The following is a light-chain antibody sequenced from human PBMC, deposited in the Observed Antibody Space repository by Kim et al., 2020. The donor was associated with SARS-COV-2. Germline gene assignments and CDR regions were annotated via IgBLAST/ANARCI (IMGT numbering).Light chain of an antibody. Sequence: EIVLTQSPGTLSLSPGERATLSCRASQSVHVNYLAWYQQTPGQTPRLLMYQTSYRATVIPDRFSGSGSGTNFTLNISRLEREVFGVYFCQRCGSSPAYSCGQGNNLEI. CDR2: QTS. V-gene: IGKV3-20*01. CDR3: QRCGSSPAYS. J-gene: IGKJ2*03. CDR1: QSVHVNY.